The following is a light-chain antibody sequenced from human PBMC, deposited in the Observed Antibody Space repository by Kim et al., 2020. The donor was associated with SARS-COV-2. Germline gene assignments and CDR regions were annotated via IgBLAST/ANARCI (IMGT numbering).Light chain of an antibody. V-gene: IGLV3-21*04. J-gene: IGLJ2*01. CDR2: YDS. CDR1: NIGSKS. CDR3: HVWDSNSDHVI. Sequence: SYELTQPPSVSVAPGKTARITCGGHNIGSKSVHWYQQKPGQAPVLVIFYDSDRPSGIPERFSGSNSGDTAALTISRVEAGDEADYFCHVWDSNSDHVIFGGGTNLTVL.